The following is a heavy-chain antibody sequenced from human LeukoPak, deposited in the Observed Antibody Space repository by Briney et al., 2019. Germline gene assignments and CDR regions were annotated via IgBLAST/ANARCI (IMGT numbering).Heavy chain of an antibody. V-gene: IGHV6-1*01. CDR2: TYYRYKLYN. CDR1: GDSVSSNSAA. Sequence: SQALSLTCAIRGDSVSSNSAAWSWITQSPSRGLEWLGGTYYRYKLYNDYAVSVKSRITINPDTSKNQFSLELYSVTPEDTAVYYCARSSSKHCHYWGQGARLTV. J-gene: IGHJ4*02. D-gene: IGHD6-13*01. CDR3: ARSSSKHCHY.